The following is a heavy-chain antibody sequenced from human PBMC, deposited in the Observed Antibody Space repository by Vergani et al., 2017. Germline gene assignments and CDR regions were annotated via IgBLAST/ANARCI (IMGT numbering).Heavy chain of an antibody. J-gene: IGHJ4*02. V-gene: IGHV4-30-4*08. D-gene: IGHD3-9*01. CDR2: IYYSGST. CDR3: ARSPQRTDYDILTGYYMRESVYFDY. Sequence: QVQLQESGPGLVKPSQTLSLTCTVSGGSISSGDYYWSWIRQPPGKGLEWIGYIYYSGSTYSNPSLKSRVTISVDTSKKQFSLKLSSVTAADTAVYYCARSPQRTDYDILTGYYMRESVYFDYWGQGILVTVSS. CDR1: GGSISSGDYY.